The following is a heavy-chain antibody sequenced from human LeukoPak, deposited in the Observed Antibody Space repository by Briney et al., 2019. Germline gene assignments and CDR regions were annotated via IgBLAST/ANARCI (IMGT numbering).Heavy chain of an antibody. D-gene: IGHD5-24*01. Sequence: SETLSLTCVVHGGSFSGFYWTWMRQPPGKGLEWIGEIHHSGVTKSHPSLESRATISEDTSKNQFSLKLTSVTAADTAVYFCARGLGEGYPDYWGQGTLVTVSS. J-gene: IGHJ4*02. CDR1: GGSFSGFY. V-gene: IGHV4-34*01. CDR2: IHHSGVT. CDR3: ARGLGEGYPDY.